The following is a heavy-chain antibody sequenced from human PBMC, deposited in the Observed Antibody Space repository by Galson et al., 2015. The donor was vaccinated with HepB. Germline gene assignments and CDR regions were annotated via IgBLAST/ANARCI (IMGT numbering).Heavy chain of an antibody. CDR1: GFTFSNYA. J-gene: IGHJ3*02. CDR2: ISANGEST. CDR3: VKFNSSSRAFDI. Sequence: SLRLSCAASGFTFSNYAMDWVRQAPGKGLEYASSISANGESTSYADSVKGRFAISRDNSKHTLNVQMNSLRPDDTAMYYCVKFNSSSRAFDIWGHGTMVTVSP. D-gene: IGHD6-6*01. V-gene: IGHV3-64*05.